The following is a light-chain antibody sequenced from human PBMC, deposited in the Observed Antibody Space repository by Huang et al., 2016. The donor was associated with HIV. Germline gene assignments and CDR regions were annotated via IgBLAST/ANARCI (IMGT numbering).Light chain of an antibody. V-gene: IGKV1-5*03. CDR3: QQYNSYPYT. CDR2: KAS. Sequence: DIQMTQSPSTLSAAVGDRVTITCRASQSISSWLAWYQQQPGKAPKLLIYKASSLECGVPSRFSGSGSGTEFTLTISSLQPDDVATYYCQQYNSYPYTFGQGTKLEIK. CDR1: QSISSW. J-gene: IGKJ2*01.